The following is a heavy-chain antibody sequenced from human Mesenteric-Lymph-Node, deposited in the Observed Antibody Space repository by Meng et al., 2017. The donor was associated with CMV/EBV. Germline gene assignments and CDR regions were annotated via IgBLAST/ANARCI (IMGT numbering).Heavy chain of an antibody. V-gene: IGHV3-11*04. J-gene: IGHJ4*02. D-gene: IGHD6-13*01. Sequence: GGSLRLSCAASGFTFSDYYMSWIRQAPGKGLEWVSYISSSGSTIYYADSVKGRFTISRDNAKNSLYLQMNSLRDEDTAVYYCARAGRAAAAGTRLVDYWGQGTLVTVSS. CDR3: ARAGRAAAAGTRLVDY. CDR1: GFTFSDYY. CDR2: ISSSGSTI.